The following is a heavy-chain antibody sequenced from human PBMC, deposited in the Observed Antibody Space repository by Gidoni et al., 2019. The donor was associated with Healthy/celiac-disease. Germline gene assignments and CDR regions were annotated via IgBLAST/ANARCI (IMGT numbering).Heavy chain of an antibody. CDR2: IWYDGSNK. CDR1: GFTFSSYG. V-gene: IGHV3-33*01. D-gene: IGHD2-15*01. J-gene: IGHJ3*02. Sequence: QVQLVESGGGVVQPGRSLRLSCAASGFTFSSYGMHWVRPAPGKGLEWVAVIWYDGSNKYYADSVKGRFTISRDNSKNTLYLQMNSLRAEDTAVYYCARESSGGYCSGGSCYNWGIADAFDIWGQGTMVTVSS. CDR3: ARESSGGYCSGGSCYNWGIADAFDI.